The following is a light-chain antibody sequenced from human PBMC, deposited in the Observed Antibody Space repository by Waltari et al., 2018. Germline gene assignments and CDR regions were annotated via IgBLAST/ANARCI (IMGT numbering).Light chain of an antibody. CDR1: QSVSSN. V-gene: IGKV3-15*01. J-gene: IGKJ2*01. Sequence: EIVMTQSPATLSVSPGERATLSCRASQSVSSNLAWYQQNPGQAPRLLSYGASTRATGIPARFSGSGSGTEFTLTISSLQSEDFAVYYCQQYNNWPRMYTFGQGTKLEIK. CDR3: QQYNNWPRMYT. CDR2: GAS.